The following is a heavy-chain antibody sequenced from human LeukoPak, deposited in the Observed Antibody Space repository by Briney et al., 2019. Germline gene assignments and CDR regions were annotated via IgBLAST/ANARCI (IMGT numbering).Heavy chain of an antibody. V-gene: IGHV4-38-2*02. Sequence: SETLSLTCTVFGYSISSGYYWGWIRQPPGKGLEWIGGIYHSGSTYYNPSLKSRVTISVDTSKNQFSLKLSSVTAADTAVYYCASRRGLYYYMDVWGKGTTVTVSS. CDR2: IYHSGST. CDR3: ASRRGLYYYMDV. D-gene: IGHD3-16*01. J-gene: IGHJ6*03. CDR1: GYSISSGYY.